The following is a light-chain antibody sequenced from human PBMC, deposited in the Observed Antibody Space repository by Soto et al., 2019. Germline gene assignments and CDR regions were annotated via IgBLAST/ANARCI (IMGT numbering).Light chain of an antibody. CDR1: QSISSY. CDR2: AAS. Sequence: DIQMTQSPSSLSASVGDRVTITCRASQSISSYLNWYRQKPGKAPELLIYAASGLHSGVPSRFSGSGSGTDFTLTISSLQPEDFATYYCQQSYDNFRTFGPGTKVDIK. CDR3: QQSYDNFRT. J-gene: IGKJ3*01. V-gene: IGKV1-39*01.